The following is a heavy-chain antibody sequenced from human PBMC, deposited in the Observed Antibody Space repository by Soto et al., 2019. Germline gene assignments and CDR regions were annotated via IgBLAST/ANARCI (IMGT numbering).Heavy chain of an antibody. J-gene: IGHJ4*02. CDR2: INSDGST. CDR1: GFLVNSAY. Sequence: EVQLVESGGGLIPPGGSLRLSCAASGFLVNSAYMTWVRQAPGKGLEWLSMINSDGSTLYAESVKGRFTISRDNSKNRMDLHMSGLRAEDTAMYYCARSGYSFAWGYWGQGTLVIVTS. D-gene: IGHD5-18*01. V-gene: IGHV3-53*01. CDR3: ARSGYSFAWGY.